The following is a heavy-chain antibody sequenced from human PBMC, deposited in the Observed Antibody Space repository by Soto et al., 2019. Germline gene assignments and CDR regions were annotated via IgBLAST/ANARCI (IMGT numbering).Heavy chain of an antibody. V-gene: IGHV4-34*01. CDR2: INHSGST. D-gene: IGHD2-2*01. Sequence: QVQLQQWGAGLLKPSETLSLTCAVYGGSFSGYYWSWIRQPPGKGLEWIGEINHSGSTNYNPSLQSRVTISVDTSKNQFYLKLSSVTAADTAVYYWARVRNRSIPAADFHYWGQGTLVTVSS. CDR3: ARVRNRSIPAADFHY. CDR1: GGSFSGYY. J-gene: IGHJ4*02.